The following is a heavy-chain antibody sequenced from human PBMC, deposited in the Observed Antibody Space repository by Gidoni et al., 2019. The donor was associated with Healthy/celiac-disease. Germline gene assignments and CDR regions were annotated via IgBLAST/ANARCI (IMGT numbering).Heavy chain of an antibody. CDR3: AKEPESRVWTHYYNYMDV. V-gene: IGHV3-30*18. Sequence: QVQLVESGGGVVQPGRSLRLSCAASGFTFSSYGMHWVRQAPGKGLEWVAVISYDGSNKYYADSVKGRFTISRDNSKNTLYLQMNSLRAEDTAVYYCAKEPESRVWTHYYNYMDVWGKGTTVTVSS. J-gene: IGHJ6*03. D-gene: IGHD6-13*01. CDR2: ISYDGSNK. CDR1: GFTFSSYG.